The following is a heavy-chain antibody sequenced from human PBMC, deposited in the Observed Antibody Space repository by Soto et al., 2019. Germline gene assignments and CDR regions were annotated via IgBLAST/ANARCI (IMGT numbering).Heavy chain of an antibody. J-gene: IGHJ5*02. CDR1: GSSIIGDY. D-gene: IGHD6-6*01. CDR3: ARDRDPYSSSSSRWFDP. Sequence: PSETLSLTCTFSGSSIIGDYWTWIRQCPERGLEWIGYIHYSGATDYNPSLKSRVTISVDTSKKQISLKLTSVTAADTAVYYCARDRDPYSSSSSRWFDPWGQGTLVTVSS. CDR2: IHYSGAT. V-gene: IGHV4-59*01.